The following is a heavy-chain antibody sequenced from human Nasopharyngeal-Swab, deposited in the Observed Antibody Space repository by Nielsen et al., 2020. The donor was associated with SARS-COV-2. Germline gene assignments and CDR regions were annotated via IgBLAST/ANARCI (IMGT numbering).Heavy chain of an antibody. CDR2: INTNTGNP. CDR3: ARVNVVYYYYGMDV. J-gene: IGHJ6*02. D-gene: IGHD2-15*01. Sequence: WVRQAPGQRLEWMGWINTNTGNPTYAQGFTGRFVFSLDTSVSTAYLHISSLKAEDTAVYYCARVNVVYYYYGMDVWGQGTTVTVSS. V-gene: IGHV7-4-1*02.